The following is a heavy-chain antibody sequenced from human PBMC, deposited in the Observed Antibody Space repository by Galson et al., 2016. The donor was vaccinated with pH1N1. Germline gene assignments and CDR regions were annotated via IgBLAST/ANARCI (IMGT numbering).Heavy chain of an antibody. CDR3: ASPAMVRGVGYYHFGMDI. J-gene: IGHJ6*01. CDR1: GGTFSNSA. Sequence: SVKVSCKASGGTFSNSAVSWVRQAPGQGLEWMGGIIPIFGTTKYAQKIQGRVTITADQLTSTSYMELSSLRSEDTAVYYCASPAMVRGVGYYHFGMDIWGQGTTVTVSS. V-gene: IGHV1-69*13. CDR2: IIPIFGTT. D-gene: IGHD3-10*01.